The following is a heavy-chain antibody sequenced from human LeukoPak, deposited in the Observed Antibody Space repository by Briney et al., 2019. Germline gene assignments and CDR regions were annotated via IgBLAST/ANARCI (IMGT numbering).Heavy chain of an antibody. J-gene: IGHJ3*02. V-gene: IGHV3-23*01. Sequence: GGSQRLSRAASGFKFSDHYIDWVRQAPGKGLEWVSSVSGSVRPGGSGPYYADSVKGRFTTSRDNSKSTLYLQLTSLRGEDTAFYYCVRLDPHSSSWFPEVGAFDIWGQGTMVTVSS. CDR2: VSGSVRPGGSGP. CDR1: GFKFSDHY. CDR3: VRLDPHSSSWFPEVGAFDI. D-gene: IGHD6-13*01.